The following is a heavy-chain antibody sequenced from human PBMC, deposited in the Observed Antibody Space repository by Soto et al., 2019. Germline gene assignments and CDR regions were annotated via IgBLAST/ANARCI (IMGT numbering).Heavy chain of an antibody. D-gene: IGHD3-10*01. J-gene: IGHJ5*02. CDR3: ARASITMVRGVIIKEDNWFDP. V-gene: IGHV4-34*01. CDR2: INHSGST. CDR1: DGSFSGYY. Sequence: PSETLSLTCAVYDGSFSGYYWSWIRQPPGKGLEWIGEINHSGSTNYNPSLKSRVTISVDTSKNQFSLKLSSVPAADTAVYYCARASITMVRGVIIKEDNWFDPWGQGTLVTVSS.